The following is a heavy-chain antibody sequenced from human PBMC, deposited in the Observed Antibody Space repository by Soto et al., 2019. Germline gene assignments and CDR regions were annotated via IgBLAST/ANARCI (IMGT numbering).Heavy chain of an antibody. CDR1: AVTFTKYA. V-gene: IGHV3-23*01. CDR2: TSVSGGST. J-gene: IGHJ6*02. CDR3: AKSGGTTWDYGMDV. Sequence: DVQLLESGGGLVQPGGSLRLSCAASAVTFTKYAMSWVRQAPGKGLEWVSATSVSGGSTNYADSVKGRFTISRDNSKSTLYLQMNSLRVEDTATYFCAKSGGTTWDYGMDVWGQGTTVIVSS. D-gene: IGHD1-26*01.